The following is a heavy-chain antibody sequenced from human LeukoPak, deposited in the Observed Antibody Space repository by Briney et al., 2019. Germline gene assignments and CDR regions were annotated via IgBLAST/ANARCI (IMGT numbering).Heavy chain of an antibody. V-gene: IGHV4-39*07. CDR2: INHSGST. J-gene: IGHJ4*02. CDR1: GGSISSGGYY. D-gene: IGHD1-26*01. CDR3: ARGAAAGTPSGSYCFFDY. Sequence: SETLSLTCTVSGGSISSGGYYWSWIRQPPGKGLEWIGEINHSGSTNYNPSLKSRVTISVDTSKNQFSLKLSSVTAADTAVYYCARGAAAGTPSGSYCFFDYWGQGTLVTVSS.